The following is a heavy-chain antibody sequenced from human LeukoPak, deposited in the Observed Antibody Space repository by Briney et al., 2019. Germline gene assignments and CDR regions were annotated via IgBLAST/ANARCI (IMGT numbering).Heavy chain of an antibody. CDR2: IYTSGST. CDR3: ARDDYYDSSGYYFSVPDWFDP. V-gene: IGHV4-4*07. J-gene: IGHJ5*02. D-gene: IGHD3-22*01. Sequence: SETLSLTCTVSGGSIRSYYWSWIRQPPGKGLEWIGRIYTSGSTNYNPSLKSRVTMSVDTSKNQFSLKLSSVTAADTAVYYCARDDYYDSSGYYFSVPDWFDPWGQGTLVTVSS. CDR1: GGSIRSYY.